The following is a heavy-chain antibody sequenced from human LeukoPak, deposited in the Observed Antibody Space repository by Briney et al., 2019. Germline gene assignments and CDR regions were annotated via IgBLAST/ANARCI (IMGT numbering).Heavy chain of an antibody. CDR2: IYYSGST. CDR1: GGSISSGGYY. V-gene: IGHV4-61*08. CDR3: ARQVRSGYSVGY. J-gene: IGHJ4*02. Sequence: TSETLSLTCTVSGGSISSGGYYWSWIRQPPGKGLEWIGFIYYSGSTNYNPSLKSRVTISVDTSKNQFSLNLSSVTAADTAVYYCARQVRSGYSVGYWGQGTLVTVSS. D-gene: IGHD5-12*01.